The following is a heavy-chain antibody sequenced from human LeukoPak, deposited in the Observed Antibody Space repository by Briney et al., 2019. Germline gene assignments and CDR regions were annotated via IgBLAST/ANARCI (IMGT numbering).Heavy chain of an antibody. J-gene: IGHJ4*02. CDR2: IWYDGSNK. CDR1: GFTFSSYG. Sequence: GGSLRLSCAASGFTFSSYGMHGVRQAPGKGLEWVAVIWYDGSNKYYADSVKGRFTISRDNSKNTLYLQMNSLRAEDTAVYYCARDTAMAELDYWGQGTLVTVSS. CDR3: ARDTAMAELDY. V-gene: IGHV3-33*01. D-gene: IGHD5-18*01.